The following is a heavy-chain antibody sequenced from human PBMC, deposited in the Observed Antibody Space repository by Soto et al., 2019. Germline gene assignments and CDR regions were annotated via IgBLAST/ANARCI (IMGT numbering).Heavy chain of an antibody. J-gene: IGHJ4*02. CDR2: INSDGSST. CDR3: ASLHLGGPRSGYYPHFDY. V-gene: IGHV3-74*01. D-gene: IGHD3-22*01. CDR1: GFTFSSYW. Sequence: GGSLRLACAASGFTFSSYWMHWVRQAPGKGLVWVSRINSDGSSTSYADSVKGRFTISRDNAKNTLYLQMNSLRAEDTAVYYCASLHLGGPRSGYYPHFDYWGQGTLVTVSS.